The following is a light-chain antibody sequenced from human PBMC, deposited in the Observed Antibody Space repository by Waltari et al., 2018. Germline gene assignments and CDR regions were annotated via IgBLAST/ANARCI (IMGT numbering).Light chain of an antibody. CDR1: ALPRTS. CDR3: YSSDSTGLRV. CDR2: EDT. V-gene: IGLV3-10*01. Sequence: SYELTQTPSVSVSPGQTATITCSGHALPRTSSYWFQQKSGQAPRLVIYEDTKRPSGIPGRFSGSSSGTVATLTITGAQVDDEADYYCYSSDSTGLRVFGGGTTVVVL. J-gene: IGLJ1*01.